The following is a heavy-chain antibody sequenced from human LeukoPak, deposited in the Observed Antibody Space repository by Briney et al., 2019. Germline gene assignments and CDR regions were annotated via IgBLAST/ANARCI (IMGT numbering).Heavy chain of an antibody. CDR1: GNSLSELS. CDR3: TTRSGDFWSGFVN. CDR2: FDPEEAKM. D-gene: IGHD3-3*01. Sequence: ASVTVSCKVSGNSLSELSIQWVRQAPGKGLEYVGGFDPEEAKMVYAQNFQGRVTMTEDTSTQTAYMELSGLTSGDTAVYYCTTRSGDFWSGFVNWGQGTLVTVSS. V-gene: IGHV1-24*01. J-gene: IGHJ4*02.